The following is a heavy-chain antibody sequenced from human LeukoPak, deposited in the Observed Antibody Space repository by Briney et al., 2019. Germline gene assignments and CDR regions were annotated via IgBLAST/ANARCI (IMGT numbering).Heavy chain of an antibody. D-gene: IGHD4-23*01. Sequence: GGSLRLSCAASGFTFSSYAMSWVRRAPGKGLEWVSSISGSGGNTYYADSVKGRFTISRDNSKNTLYMQMNSLRAEDTAVYYCAKLVTHFDYWGQGTLVTVSS. CDR3: AKLVTHFDY. J-gene: IGHJ4*02. CDR2: ISGSGGNT. CDR1: GFTFSSYA. V-gene: IGHV3-23*01.